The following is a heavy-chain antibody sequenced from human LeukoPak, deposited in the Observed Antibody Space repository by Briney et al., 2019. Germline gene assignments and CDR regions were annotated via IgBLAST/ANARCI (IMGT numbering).Heavy chain of an antibody. CDR3: ARDRVLLWFGELPLFDY. V-gene: IGHV1-8*03. CDR1: GYTFTRYD. Sequence: SVKVSCKTSGYTFTRYDINWVRQATGQGLEWMGWMNPNSGNTGYAQKFQGRVTITRNTSISTAYMELSSLRSEDTAVYYCARDRVLLWFGELPLFDYWGQGTLVTVSS. D-gene: IGHD3-10*01. CDR2: MNPNSGNT. J-gene: IGHJ4*02.